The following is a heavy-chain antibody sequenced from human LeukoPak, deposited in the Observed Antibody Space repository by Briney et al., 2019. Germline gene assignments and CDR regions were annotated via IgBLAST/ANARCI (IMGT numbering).Heavy chain of an antibody. CDR3: ARETYCSGGSCYKGNAFDI. J-gene: IGHJ3*02. D-gene: IGHD2-15*01. CDR2: ISSDGSRV. Sequence: GGSLRLSCAASGFTFSDYWMHWVRQAPGKGLVWVSRISSDGSRVTYADSVKGRFTISRDNAKNTLYLQMNSLRAEDTAVYYCARETYCSGGSCYKGNAFDIWGQGTMVTVSS. CDR1: GFTFSDYW. V-gene: IGHV3-74*01.